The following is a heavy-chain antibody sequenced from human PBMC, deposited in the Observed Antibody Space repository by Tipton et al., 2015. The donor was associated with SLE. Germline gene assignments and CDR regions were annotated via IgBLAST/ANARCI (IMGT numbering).Heavy chain of an antibody. Sequence: SLRLSCAASGFTFSSYGMHWVRQAPGKGLEWVAVIWYDGSNKYYADSVKGRFTISRDNSKNTLYLQMNSLRAEDTAVYYCARRHYSGPFDSWGQGTLVTVSS. D-gene: IGHD5-12*01. CDR2: IWYDGSNK. CDR3: ARRHYSGPFDS. CDR1: GFTFSSYG. V-gene: IGHV3-33*08. J-gene: IGHJ4*02.